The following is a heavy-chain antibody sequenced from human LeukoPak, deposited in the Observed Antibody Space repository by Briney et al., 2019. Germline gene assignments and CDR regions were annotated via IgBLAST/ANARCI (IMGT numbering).Heavy chain of an antibody. CDR2: IIPIHNMI. V-gene: IGHV1-69*02. Sequence: ASVKVSCKVSGSSFSSYTISWVRQAPRQGLEWMGRIIPIHNMINYAQNFQDRVTITADKSTSTAYMELSSLRSEDTAIYYCARGAVAGLEGVGYWGQGTLVTVSS. CDR3: ARGAVAGLEGVGY. CDR1: GSSFSSYT. J-gene: IGHJ4*02. D-gene: IGHD6-19*01.